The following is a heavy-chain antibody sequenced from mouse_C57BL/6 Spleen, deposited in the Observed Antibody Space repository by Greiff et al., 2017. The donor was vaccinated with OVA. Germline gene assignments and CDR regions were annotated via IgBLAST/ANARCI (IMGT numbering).Heavy chain of an antibody. CDR2: IDPSDSYT. J-gene: IGHJ1*03. Sequence: QVQLQQSGAELVKPGASVKLSCKASGYTFTSYWMQWVKQRPGQGLEWIGEIDPSDSYTNYNQKFKGKATLTVDTSSSTAYMQLSSLTSENSAVYYCARRRLRWYFDVWGTGTTVTVSS. CDR1: GYTFTSYW. CDR3: ARRRLRWYFDV. D-gene: IGHD1-1*01. V-gene: IGHV1-50*01.